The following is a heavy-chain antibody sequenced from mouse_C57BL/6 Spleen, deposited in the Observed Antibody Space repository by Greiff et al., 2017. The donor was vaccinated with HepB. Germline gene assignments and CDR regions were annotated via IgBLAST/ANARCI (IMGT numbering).Heavy chain of an antibody. CDR3: ARVDYGSSPAWFAY. CDR2: ISSGSSTI. V-gene: IGHV5-17*01. J-gene: IGHJ3*01. Sequence: EVQLVESGGGLVKPGGSLKLSCAASGFTFSDYGMHWVRQAPEKGLEWVAYISSGSSTIYYADTVKGRFTISRDNAKNTLFLQMTSLRSEDMAMYYCARVDYGSSPAWFAYWGQGTLVTVSA. CDR1: GFTFSDYG. D-gene: IGHD1-1*01.